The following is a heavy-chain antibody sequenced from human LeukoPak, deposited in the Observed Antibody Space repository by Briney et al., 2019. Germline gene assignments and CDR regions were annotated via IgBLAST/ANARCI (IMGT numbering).Heavy chain of an antibody. J-gene: IGHJ5*02. V-gene: IGHV3-23*01. CDR2: ISGSGGST. CDR1: GFTFSSYA. D-gene: IGHD2-21*02. CDR3: ATISCGGDCST. Sequence: GGSLRLSCAASGFTFSSYAMSWVRQAPGKGLEWVSAISGSGGSTYYADSVKGRFTISRDNSKNTLYLQMNSLRAEDTAVYYCATISCGGDCSTWGQGTLVTVSS.